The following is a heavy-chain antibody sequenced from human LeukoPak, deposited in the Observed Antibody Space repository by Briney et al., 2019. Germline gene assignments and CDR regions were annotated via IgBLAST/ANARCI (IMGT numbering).Heavy chain of an antibody. D-gene: IGHD1-26*01. CDR3: ARRPRGWELQTFDI. J-gene: IGHJ3*02. CDR1: GGSFSGYY. CDR2: INHSGST. V-gene: IGHV4-34*01. Sequence: SETLSLTCAVHGGSFSGYYWSWIRQPPGKGLEWIGEINHSGSTNYNPSLKSRVTISVDTSKNQFSLKLSSVTAADTAVYYCARRPRGWELQTFDIWGQGTMVTVSS.